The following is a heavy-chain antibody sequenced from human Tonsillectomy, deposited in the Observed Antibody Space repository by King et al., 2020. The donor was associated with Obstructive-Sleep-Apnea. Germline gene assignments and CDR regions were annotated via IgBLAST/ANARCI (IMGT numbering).Heavy chain of an antibody. V-gene: IGHV4-39*01. J-gene: IGHJ4*02. CDR1: GDSLSSSSYY. CDR3: ATHTTAWRPVDS. CDR2: IYYRGST. Sequence: QLQESGPGLVKPSETLSLTCTVSGDSLSSSSYYWGWIRQPPGKGLEWIGGIYYRGSTYYNPSLKSRVTISVDTSKNQFSLKLGSVTVADTAVYYCATHTTAWRPVDSWGQGTLVTVSS. D-gene: IGHD1-14*01.